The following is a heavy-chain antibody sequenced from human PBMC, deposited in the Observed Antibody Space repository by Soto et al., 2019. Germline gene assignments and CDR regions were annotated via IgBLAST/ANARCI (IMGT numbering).Heavy chain of an antibody. V-gene: IGHV1-3*01. J-gene: IGHJ6*02. D-gene: IGHD3-10*01. Sequence: ASVKVSCKASGYTFTSYAIHWVRQAPGQRLEWMGWINAGNGDTKYSQKFQGRVTITRDTSASTAYMELSSLRSEDTAVYYCARPKGYVWFGEPYYYYGMDVWGQGTTVTVSS. CDR2: INAGNGDT. CDR3: ARPKGYVWFGEPYYYYGMDV. CDR1: GYTFTSYA.